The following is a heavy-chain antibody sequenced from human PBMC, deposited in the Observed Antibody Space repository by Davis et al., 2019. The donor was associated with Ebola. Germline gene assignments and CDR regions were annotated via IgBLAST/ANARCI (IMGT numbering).Heavy chain of an antibody. Sequence: PGGSLRLSCAASGFTFSSYAMSWVRQAPGKGLEWVSAISGSGGSTYYADSGKGRFTISRDNSKNTLYLQMNSLRAEDTAVYYCAKDPGGGYCSSTSCYTAVGYWGQGTLVTVSS. CDR2: ISGSGGST. CDR3: AKDPGGGYCSSTSCYTAVGY. J-gene: IGHJ4*02. CDR1: GFTFSSYA. D-gene: IGHD2-2*02. V-gene: IGHV3-23*01.